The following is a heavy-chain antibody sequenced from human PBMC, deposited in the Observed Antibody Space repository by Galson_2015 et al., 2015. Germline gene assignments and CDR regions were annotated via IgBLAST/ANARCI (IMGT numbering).Heavy chain of an antibody. D-gene: IGHD3-16*01. CDR3: ARVPQGANFDY. CDR1: GFTFSSYA. J-gene: IGHJ4*02. CDR2: ISYDGSNK. V-gene: IGHV3-30-3*01. Sequence: SLRLSCAASGFTFSSYAMHWVRQAPGKGLEWVAVISYDGSNKYYADSVKGRFTISRDNSKNTLYLQMNSLRAEDTAVYYCARVPQGANFDYWGQGTLVTVSS.